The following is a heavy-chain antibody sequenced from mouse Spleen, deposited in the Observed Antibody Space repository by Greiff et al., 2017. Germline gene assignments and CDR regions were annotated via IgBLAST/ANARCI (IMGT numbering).Heavy chain of an antibody. CDR2: INPSSGYT. J-gene: IGHJ2*01. D-gene: IGHD2-1*01. CDR1: GYTFTSYW. CDR3: APIYYGNFDY. V-gene: IGHV1-7*01. Sequence: QQSCKASGYTFTSYWMHWVKQRPGQGLEWIGYINPSSGYTKYNQKFKDKATLTADKSSSTAYMQLSSLTYEDSAVYYCAPIYYGNFDYWGQGTTLTVSS.